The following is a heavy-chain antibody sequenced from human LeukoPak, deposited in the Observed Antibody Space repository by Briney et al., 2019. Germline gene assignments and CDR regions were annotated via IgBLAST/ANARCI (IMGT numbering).Heavy chain of an antibody. D-gene: IGHD3-16*01. V-gene: IGHV4-38-2*02. Sequence: PSETLSLTCTVSGYSIISGFSWGWFRQSPGKVVEWLGAISYNGITDYNPSLKSRVTISRDTSKNQFSLRLTSVTAADAALYFCAREGAVPGIDPWGQGTLVTVSS. J-gene: IGHJ5*02. CDR1: GYSIISGFS. CDR2: ISYNGIT. CDR3: AREGAVPGIDP.